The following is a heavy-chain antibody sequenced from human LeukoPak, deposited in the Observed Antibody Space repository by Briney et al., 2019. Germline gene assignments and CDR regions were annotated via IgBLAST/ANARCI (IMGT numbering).Heavy chain of an antibody. J-gene: IGHJ4*02. V-gene: IGHV3-15*01. D-gene: IGHD6-19*01. CDR3: TTDESSGWAFDY. Sequence: GGSLSLSCAASGFTFSNAWMSWVRQAPGKGLEWVGRIKSKTDGGTTDYAAPVKGRLTISRDDSKNTLYLQMNSLKTEDTAVYYCTTDESSGWAFDYWGQGTLVTVSS. CDR1: GFTFSNAW. CDR2: IKSKTDGGTT.